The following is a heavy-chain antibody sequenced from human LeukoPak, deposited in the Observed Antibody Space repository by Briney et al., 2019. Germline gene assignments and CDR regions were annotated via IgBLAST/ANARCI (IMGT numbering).Heavy chain of an antibody. V-gene: IGHV3-21*01. CDR1: GFTFSSYG. CDR3: ARDRGSYSGSIDY. D-gene: IGHD1-26*01. CDR2: ISSSSSYI. Sequence: GGSLRLSCAASGFTFSSYGMHWVRQAPGKGLEWVSSISSSSSYIYYADSVKGRFTISRDNAKNSLYLQMNSLRAEDTAVYYCARDRGSYSGSIDYWGQGTLVTVSS. J-gene: IGHJ4*02.